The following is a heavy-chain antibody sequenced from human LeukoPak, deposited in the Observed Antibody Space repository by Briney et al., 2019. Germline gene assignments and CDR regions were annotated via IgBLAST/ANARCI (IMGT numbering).Heavy chain of an antibody. CDR2: ISGSGANT. V-gene: IGHV3-23*01. J-gene: IGHJ4*02. Sequence: GGSLRLSCAASGFTFSNYAMNWVRQAPGKGLEWVSAISGSGANTYYADSVKGRFTISRDNSKSTLYLQMNSLRAEDTALYYCAKPAKTDYADFWGQGTLVTVSS. CDR1: GFTFSNYA. CDR3: AKPAKTDYADF. D-gene: IGHD1-14*01.